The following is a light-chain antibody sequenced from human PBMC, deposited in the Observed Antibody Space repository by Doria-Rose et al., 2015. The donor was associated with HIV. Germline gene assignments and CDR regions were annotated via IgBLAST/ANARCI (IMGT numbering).Light chain of an antibody. CDR2: KAS. V-gene: IGKV1-5*03. CDR3: QHFDKYFSWT. CDR1: QSISNW. J-gene: IGKJ1*01. Sequence: TQSPSTLSAPVGDRVTITCRASQSISNWLAWYQQKPGQAPKLLIYKASTLQSGVPSRFRGSGSGTEFTLTINSLQPDDFATYYCQHFDKYFSWTFGHGTKVDIK.